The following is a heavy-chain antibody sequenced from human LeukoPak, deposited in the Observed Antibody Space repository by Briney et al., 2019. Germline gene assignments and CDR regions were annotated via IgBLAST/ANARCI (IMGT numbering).Heavy chain of an antibody. CDR1: GGSISSYY. D-gene: IGHD5-18*01. Sequence: SETLSLTCTVSGGSISSYYWSWIRQPPGKGLEWIGYIYYSGSTNYNPSLKSRVTISVDTSKNQFSLKLSSVTAADTAVYCCARNLVSYGIDYWGQGTLVTVSS. V-gene: IGHV4-59*08. J-gene: IGHJ4*02. CDR2: IYYSGST. CDR3: ARNLVSYGIDY.